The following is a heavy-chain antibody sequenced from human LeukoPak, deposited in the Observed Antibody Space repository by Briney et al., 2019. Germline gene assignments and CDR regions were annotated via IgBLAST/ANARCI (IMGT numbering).Heavy chain of an antibody. J-gene: IGHJ6*02. V-gene: IGHV4-31*03. D-gene: IGHD2-15*01. CDR3: ARERLYCSGGSCPGSDYYYYGMDV. CDR1: GGSISSGGYY. CDR2: IYYSGST. Sequence: SQTLSLTCTVSGGSISSGGYYWSWICQQPGKGLEWIGYIYYSGSTYYNPSLKSRVTISVDTSKNQFSLKLSSVTAADTAVYYCARERLYCSGGSCPGSDYYYYGMDVWGQGTTVTVSS.